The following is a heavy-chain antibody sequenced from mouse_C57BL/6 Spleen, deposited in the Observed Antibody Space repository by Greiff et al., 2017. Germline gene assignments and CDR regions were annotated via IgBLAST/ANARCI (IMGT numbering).Heavy chain of an antibody. Sequence: EVQLQQSGPELVKPGASVKISCKASGYTFTDYYMNWVKQSHGKSLEWIGDINPNNGGTSYNQKFKGKATLTVDKSSSTAYMELLSLTSEDSAVYYCASPIYYDYDGAYWGQGTLVTVSA. V-gene: IGHV1-26*01. CDR2: INPNNGGT. D-gene: IGHD2-4*01. J-gene: IGHJ3*01. CDR3: ASPIYYDYDGAY. CDR1: GYTFTDYY.